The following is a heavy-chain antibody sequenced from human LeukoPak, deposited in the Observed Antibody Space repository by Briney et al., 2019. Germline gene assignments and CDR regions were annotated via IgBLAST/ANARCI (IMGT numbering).Heavy chain of an antibody. V-gene: IGHV3-23*01. D-gene: IGHD3-22*01. J-gene: IGHJ4*02. CDR2: ISGSGGST. Sequence: PGGSLRLSCAASGFTFSSYAMSWVRQAPGKGLEWVSAISGSGGSTYYADSVKGRFTISRDNSKNTLYLQMNSLRAEDTAVYYCARGTYYYDSSGYLHWGQGTLVTVSS. CDR1: GFTFSSYA. CDR3: ARGTYYYDSSGYLH.